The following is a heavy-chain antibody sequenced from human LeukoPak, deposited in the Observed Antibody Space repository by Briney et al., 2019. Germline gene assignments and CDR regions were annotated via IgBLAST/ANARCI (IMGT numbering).Heavy chain of an antibody. CDR1: KFAFSSYA. V-gene: IGHV3-23*01. D-gene: IGHD1-26*01. CDR2: ISGGGGNT. CDR3: GKNRYSGSLSPFDI. Sequence: GGSLRLSCAASKFAFSSYAMSWVRQAPGKGLEWVSAISGGGGNTYYADSVKGRFTISRDNSKNTLYLQMNSPRAEDTAVYYCGKNRYSGSLSPFDIWGQGTMVTVSS. J-gene: IGHJ3*02.